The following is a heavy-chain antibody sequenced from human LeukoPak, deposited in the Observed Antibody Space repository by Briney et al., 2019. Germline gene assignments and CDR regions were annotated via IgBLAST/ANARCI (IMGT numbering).Heavy chain of an antibody. V-gene: IGHV4-34*01. Sequence: SETLSLTCAVYGGSFSGYYWSWIRQPPGKGLEWIGEINHSGSTNYNPSLKSRVTISVDTSKNQFSLKLSSVTAADTAVYYCARRFRVTTNPPFDYWGQGTLVTVSS. J-gene: IGHJ4*02. CDR3: ARRFRVTTNPPFDY. CDR1: GGSFSGYY. D-gene: IGHD4-17*01. CDR2: INHSGST.